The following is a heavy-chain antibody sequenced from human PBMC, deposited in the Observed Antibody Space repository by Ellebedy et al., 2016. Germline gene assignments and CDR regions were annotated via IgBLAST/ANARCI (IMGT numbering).Heavy chain of an antibody. CDR1: GGSISSSSYY. V-gene: IGHV4-39*01. CDR2: IYYSGST. CDR3: ARRVGGSYSRGCLDY. Sequence: SETLSLTCTVSGGSISSSSYYWGWIRQPPGKGLEWIGSIYYSGSTYYNPSLKSRVTISVDTSKNQFSLKLSSVTAADTAVYYCARRVGGSYSRGCLDYWGQGTLVTVSS. J-gene: IGHJ4*02. D-gene: IGHD1-26*01.